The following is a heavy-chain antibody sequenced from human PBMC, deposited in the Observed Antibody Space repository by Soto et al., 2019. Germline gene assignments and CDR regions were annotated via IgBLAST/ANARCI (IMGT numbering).Heavy chain of an antibody. D-gene: IGHD6-19*01. J-gene: IGHJ4*02. CDR3: AKNLGYSSGWYVDY. CDR2: ISGSGGST. Sequence: GGSLRLSCAASGFTFSSYAMSWVRQAPGKGLEWVSAISGSGGSTYYADSGKGRFTISRDNSKNTLYLQMNSLRAEDTAVYYCAKNLGYSSGWYVDYWGQGTLVTVSS. CDR1: GFTFSSYA. V-gene: IGHV3-23*01.